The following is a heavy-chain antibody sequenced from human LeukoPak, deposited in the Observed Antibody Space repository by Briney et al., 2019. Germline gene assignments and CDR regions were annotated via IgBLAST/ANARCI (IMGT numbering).Heavy chain of an antibody. CDR3: ATPRRPTDYYYYYMNV. CDR1: GGTFSTYP. Sequence: SVKASCNLSGGTFSTYPINWVRQAPGQGLEWMGKIIPIFGAPDYAQKSQGRVTITADKSTNTAFMELISVRSDDTAVYYCATPRRPTDYYYYYMNVWGNGTTVTVSS. D-gene: IGHD4-11*01. V-gene: IGHV1-69*06. CDR2: IIPIFGAP. J-gene: IGHJ6*03.